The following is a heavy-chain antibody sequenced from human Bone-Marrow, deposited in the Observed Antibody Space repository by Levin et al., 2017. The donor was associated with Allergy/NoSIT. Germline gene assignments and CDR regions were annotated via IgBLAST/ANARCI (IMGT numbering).Heavy chain of an antibody. D-gene: IGHD4-23*01. CDR1: GYNFTGYY. V-gene: IGHV1-2*02. Sequence: GGSLRLSCKASGYNFTGYYIHWVRQAPGQGLERMGWINPNSGGPIYVQEFQGRVTMTRDTSISTAYMELNRLGSAAAAIYFCARGHQASLRWVRSSHYYGLDVWGLGTTVTVSS. CDR2: INPNSGGP. CDR3: ARGHQASLRWVRSSHYYGLDV. J-gene: IGHJ6*02.